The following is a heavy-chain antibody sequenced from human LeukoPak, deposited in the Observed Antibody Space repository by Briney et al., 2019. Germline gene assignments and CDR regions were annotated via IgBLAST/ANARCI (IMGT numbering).Heavy chain of an antibody. CDR3: ARGSRYGDYPYYCDF. CDR1: GFTFSSYS. CDR2: ISSSSSYI. D-gene: IGHD4-17*01. Sequence: GSLRLSCAASGFTFSSYSMNWVRQAPGKELEWVSSISSSSSYIYYADSVKGRFTISRDNAKNSLYLQMNSLRAEDTAVYYCARGSRYGDYPYYCDFWGQGTLVTVSS. V-gene: IGHV3-21*01. J-gene: IGHJ4*02.